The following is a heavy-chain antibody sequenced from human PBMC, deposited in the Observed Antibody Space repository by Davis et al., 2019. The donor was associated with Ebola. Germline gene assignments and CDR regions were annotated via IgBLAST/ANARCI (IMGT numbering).Heavy chain of an antibody. V-gene: IGHV3-21*01. CDR2: VGGSGDSI. D-gene: IGHD5/OR15-5a*01. CDR1: GFTFSDYN. Sequence: GESLKISCAASGFTFSDYNMNWVRQAPGKGLEWVSSVGGSGDSIYYADSVKGRFTISRDNAKNSLYLQMSSLRAEDTAVYYCVRYEVSTIGQLSIFDYWGQGTLVTVSS. CDR3: VRYEVSTIGQLSIFDY. J-gene: IGHJ4*02.